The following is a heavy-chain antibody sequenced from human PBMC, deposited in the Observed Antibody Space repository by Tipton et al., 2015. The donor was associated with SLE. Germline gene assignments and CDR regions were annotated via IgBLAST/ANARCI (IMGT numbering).Heavy chain of an antibody. V-gene: IGHV4-31*03. CDR2: IYDTETT. D-gene: IGHD1-26*01. Sequence: LRLSCTVSGGSISSGSYYWTWIRQHPGKGLEWIGYIYDTETTYYNPSLKSRVTMSIDRSKNHFSLRLRSVSAADTAIYYCAREVKSGRYDWFDPWGREPWSPSPQ. CDR3: AREVKSGRYDWFDP. J-gene: IGHJ5*02. CDR1: GGSISSGSYY.